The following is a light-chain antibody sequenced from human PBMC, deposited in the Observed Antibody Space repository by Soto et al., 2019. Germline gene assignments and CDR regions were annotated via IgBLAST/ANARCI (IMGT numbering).Light chain of an antibody. CDR1: QSVSSY. V-gene: IGKV3-20*01. Sequence: EIVLTQSPGTLSLSPGERATLSCRASQSVSSYLAWYQQKPGQAPRLLIYASSNRATGIPARFSGSGSGTDFTLTISRLEPEDFAVYYCQQYGSSLITFGQGTRLEIK. CDR2: ASS. CDR3: QQYGSSLIT. J-gene: IGKJ5*01.